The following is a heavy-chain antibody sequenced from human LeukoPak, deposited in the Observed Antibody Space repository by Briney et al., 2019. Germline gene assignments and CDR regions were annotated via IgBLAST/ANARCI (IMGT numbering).Heavy chain of an antibody. CDR2: IYNRGST. CDR3: ARMRLYSSSSYFDC. D-gene: IGHD6-13*01. J-gene: IGHJ4*02. V-gene: IGHV4-59*01. CDR1: GGSISSYY. Sequence: PSETLSLTCTVSGGSISSYYWSWIRQPPGKGLEWVGYIYNRGSTNYNPSLKSRVTISVDTSKNQLSLKLSSVTAADTGVFYCARMRLYSSSSYFDCWGQGTLVTVSS.